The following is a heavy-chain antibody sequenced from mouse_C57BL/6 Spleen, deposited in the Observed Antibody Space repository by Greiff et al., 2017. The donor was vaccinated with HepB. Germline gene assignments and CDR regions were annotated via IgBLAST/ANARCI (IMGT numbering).Heavy chain of an antibody. V-gene: IGHV1-64*01. J-gene: IGHJ1*03. D-gene: IGHD1-1*01. Sequence: QVQLQQPGAELVKPGASVKLSCKASGYTFTSYWMHWVKQRPGQGLEWIGMIHPNSGSTNYNEKFKSKATLTVDKSSSTAYMQLSSLASEDSAVYDCARRGTIITTVVSYWYFDVWGTGTTGTVSS. CDR2: IHPNSGST. CDR1: GYTFTSYW. CDR3: ARRGTIITTVVSYWYFDV.